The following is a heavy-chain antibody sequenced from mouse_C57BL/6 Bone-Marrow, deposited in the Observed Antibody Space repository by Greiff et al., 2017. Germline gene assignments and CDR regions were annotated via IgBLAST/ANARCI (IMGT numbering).Heavy chain of an antibody. V-gene: IGHV1-85*01. CDR2: IYPRDGST. CDR1: GYTFTSYD. Sequence: VKLQESGPELVKPGASVKLSCKASGYTFTSYDINWVKQRPGQGLEWIGWIYPRDGSTKYNEKFKGKASFTVDTSSSTAYMELHSLTSEDSAVYFCASSTLVTTFDYWGQGTTLTVSS. CDR3: ASSTLVTTFDY. D-gene: IGHD2-5*01. J-gene: IGHJ2*01.